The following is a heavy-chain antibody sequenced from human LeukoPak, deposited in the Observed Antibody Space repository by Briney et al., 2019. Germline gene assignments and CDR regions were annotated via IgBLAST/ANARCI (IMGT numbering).Heavy chain of an antibody. CDR2: ISPSGSTM. D-gene: IGHD3-22*01. J-gene: IGHJ5*02. CDR3: ARVLSGSWDWFDP. V-gene: IGHV3-11*04. CDR1: GFTFSDYY. Sequence: GGSLRLSCTASGFTFSDYYMNWIRQAPGKGLEWVSYISPSGSTMQYADSVEGRFTISRDNAMNTVYLQMNSLRAEDTAVYYCARVLSGSWDWFDPWGQGTLVTVSS.